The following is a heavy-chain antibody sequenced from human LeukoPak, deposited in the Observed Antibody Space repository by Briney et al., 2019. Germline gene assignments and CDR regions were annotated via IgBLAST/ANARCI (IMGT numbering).Heavy chain of an antibody. D-gene: IGHD1-26*01. Sequence: PGGSLRLSCTASGFTFGDYAMSWVRQAPGKGLEWVGFIRSKAYGGTTEYAASVKGRFTISRDDSKSIAYLQMNSLKTEDTAVYYCAVVGASNENRADAFDIWGQGTMVTVSS. CDR1: GFTFGDYA. CDR3: AVVGASNENRADAFDI. V-gene: IGHV3-49*04. J-gene: IGHJ3*02. CDR2: IRSKAYGGTT.